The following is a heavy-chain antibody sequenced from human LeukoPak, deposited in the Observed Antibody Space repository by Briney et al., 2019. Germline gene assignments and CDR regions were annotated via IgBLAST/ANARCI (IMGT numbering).Heavy chain of an antibody. CDR2: ISYDGSNK. D-gene: IGHD3-22*01. J-gene: IGHJ4*02. Sequence: GGSLRLSCAASGFTFSGYAMHWVRQAPGKGLEWVAVISYDGSNKYYADSVKGRFTISRDNSKNTLYLQMNSLRAEDMAVYYCARVCRYYDFFDYWGQGTLVTVSS. CDR3: ARVCRYYDFFDY. V-gene: IGHV3-30*04. CDR1: GFTFSGYA.